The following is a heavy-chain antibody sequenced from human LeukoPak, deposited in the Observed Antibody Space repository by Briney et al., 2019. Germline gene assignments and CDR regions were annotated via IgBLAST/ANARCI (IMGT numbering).Heavy chain of an antibody. CDR2: ISWNSGSI. D-gene: IGHD6-19*01. V-gene: IGHV3-9*01. Sequence: GRSLRLSCAASGFTFDDYAMHWVRHAPGKGLEGVSGISWNSGSIGYADSVKGRFTISRGNAKNSLYLQMNSLRAEDTALYYCAKASMYKAVAGHLNWGQGTLVTVSS. CDR1: GFTFDDYA. CDR3: AKASMYKAVAGHLN. J-gene: IGHJ4*02.